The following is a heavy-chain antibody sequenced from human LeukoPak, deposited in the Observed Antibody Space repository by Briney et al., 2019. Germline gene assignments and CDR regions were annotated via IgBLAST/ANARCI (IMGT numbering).Heavy chain of an antibody. V-gene: IGHV4-30-4*01. CDR1: DGSISSGDYY. J-gene: IGHJ5*02. D-gene: IGHD2-21*01. Sequence: NPSETLSLTCTVSDGSISSGDYYWSWIRQPPGKGLEWIGYIYYSGSTYYNPSLKSRVTISVDTSKSQFSLKLSSVTAADTAVYYCARVLKEGCLLPWGQGTLVTVSS. CDR3: ARVLKEGCLLP. CDR2: IYYSGST.